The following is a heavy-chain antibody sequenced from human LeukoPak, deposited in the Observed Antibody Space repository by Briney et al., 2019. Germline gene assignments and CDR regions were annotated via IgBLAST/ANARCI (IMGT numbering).Heavy chain of an antibody. J-gene: IGHJ4*02. Sequence: GGSLRLSCAASGFTFSSYAMSWVRQAPGKGLEWVSSISGSGNRTYYADSVKGRFTISRDNSKNMLFLQMNSLRAEDTAVYYCARDDAVTASLDYWGQGTLVTVSS. D-gene: IGHD2-21*02. CDR2: ISGSGNRT. CDR1: GFTFSSYA. V-gene: IGHV3-23*01. CDR3: ARDDAVTASLDY.